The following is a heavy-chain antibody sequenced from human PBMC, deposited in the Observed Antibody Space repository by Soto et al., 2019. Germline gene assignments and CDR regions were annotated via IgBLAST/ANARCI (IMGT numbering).Heavy chain of an antibody. V-gene: IGHV4-30-4*01. CDR2: IYYSGST. D-gene: IGHD5-18*01. CDR1: GGSISSGDYY. Sequence: PSETLSLTCTVSGGSISSGDYYWSWIRQPPGKGLEWIGYIYYSGSTYYNPSLKSRVTISVDTSKNQFSLKLSSVTAADTAVYYCARAIGYSYGYPKFDYWGQGTLVTVSS. J-gene: IGHJ4*02. CDR3: ARAIGYSYGYPKFDY.